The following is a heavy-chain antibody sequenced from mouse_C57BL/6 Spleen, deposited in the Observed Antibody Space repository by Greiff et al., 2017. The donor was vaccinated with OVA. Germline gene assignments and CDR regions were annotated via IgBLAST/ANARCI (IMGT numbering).Heavy chain of an antibody. CDR1: GYTFTDYN. D-gene: IGHD2-1*01. CDR3: ASDGNYGFAY. Sequence: EVKVVESGPELVKPGASVKMSCKASGYTFTDYNMHWVKQSHGKSLEWIGYINPNNGGTSYNQKFKGKATLTVNKSSSTAYMELRSLTSEDSAVYYCASDGNYGFAYWGQGTLVTVSA. CDR2: INPNNGGT. J-gene: IGHJ3*01. V-gene: IGHV1-22*01.